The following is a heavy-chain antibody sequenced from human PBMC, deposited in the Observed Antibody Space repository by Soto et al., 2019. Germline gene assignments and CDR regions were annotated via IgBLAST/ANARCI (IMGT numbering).Heavy chain of an antibody. Sequence: XTLSLTCSVSGGSIYDFYWNWLRQTPGKGLEWIGNIYNNGRTNYNPSLKNRFTISIDTSKNQFSLHLSSLTTADTAMYFCARGHGIYVRFDSWGQGTLVPISS. D-gene: IGHD3-16*01. V-gene: IGHV4-59*01. J-gene: IGHJ4*02. CDR2: IYNNGRT. CDR1: GGSIYDFY. CDR3: ARGHGIYVRFDS.